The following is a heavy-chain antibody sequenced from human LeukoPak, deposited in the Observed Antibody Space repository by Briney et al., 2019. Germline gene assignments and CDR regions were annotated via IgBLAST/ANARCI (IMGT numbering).Heavy chain of an antibody. J-gene: IGHJ4*02. Sequence: PSETLSLTCTVSGGSISSSSYYWGWIRQPPGKGLEWIGYIYHSGSPYYNPSLKSRVAISIDRSKNQFSLKVNSVTAADTAVYYCAGGPAFTGCGDYGYYFDYWGQGTLVTVSS. CDR2: IYHSGSP. V-gene: IGHV4-39*07. CDR1: GGSISSSSYY. D-gene: IGHD4-17*01. CDR3: AGGPAFTGCGDYGYYFDY.